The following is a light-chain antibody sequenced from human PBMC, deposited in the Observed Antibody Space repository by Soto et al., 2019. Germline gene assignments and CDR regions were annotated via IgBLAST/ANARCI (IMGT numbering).Light chain of an antibody. V-gene: IGLV1-40*01. CDR3: QTYDSSLSGSI. Sequence: QSVLTQPPSVSGAPGQRVTISCTGSRSNIRAGYDVHWYQQLPGTAPKLLIYVTNNRPSGVPDRFSGSKSGTSASLAITGLRAEDEADYYCQTYDSSLSGSIFGGGTKLTVL. J-gene: IGLJ2*01. CDR1: RSNIRAGYD. CDR2: VTN.